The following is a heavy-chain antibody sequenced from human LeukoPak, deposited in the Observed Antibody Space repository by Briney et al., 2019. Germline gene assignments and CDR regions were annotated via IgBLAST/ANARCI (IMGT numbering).Heavy chain of an antibody. CDR3: ARGTDTAMVTPIAHDY. V-gene: IGHV1-69*13. CDR2: IIPIFGTA. CDR1: GGTFSNYA. J-gene: IGHJ4*02. D-gene: IGHD5-18*01. Sequence: SVKVSCKASGGTFSNYAISWVRQAPEQGLEWMGGIIPIFGTANYAQKFQGRVTITADESTSTAYMELSSLGSEDTAVYYCARGTDTAMVTPIAHDYWGQGTLVTVSS.